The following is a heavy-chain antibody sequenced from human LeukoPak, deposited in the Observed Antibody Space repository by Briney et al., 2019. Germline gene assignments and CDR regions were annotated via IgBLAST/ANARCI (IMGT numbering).Heavy chain of an antibody. V-gene: IGHV3-13*01. J-gene: IGHJ3*02. Sequence: GGSLRLSCAASGCTLRNYDMHWVRQPTGKGLEWVSAMGTGDDTYYSGSVKGRFTTVRENAKNTVYLQMNSLRAGDTAMYYCARRSAAAGIDAFDIWGQGTMVIVSS. CDR2: MGTGDDT. D-gene: IGHD6-13*01. CDR1: GCTLRNYD. CDR3: ARRSAAAGIDAFDI.